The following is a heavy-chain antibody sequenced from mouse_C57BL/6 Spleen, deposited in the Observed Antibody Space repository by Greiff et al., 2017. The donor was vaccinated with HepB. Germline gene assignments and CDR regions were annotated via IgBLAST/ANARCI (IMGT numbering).Heavy chain of an antibody. V-gene: IGHV1-82*01. Sequence: VQLQQSGPELVKPGASVKISCKASGSAFSSSWMTWVNRGPGKGLGWVGRIFPGDGVTNYNGKFKGKATLTADKPSSTAYMQRSSLTSEDSAVYFCARALLYYFDYWGQGTTLTVSS. CDR2: IFPGDGVT. J-gene: IGHJ2*01. CDR1: GSAFSSSW. D-gene: IGHD2-1*01. CDR3: ARALLYYFDY.